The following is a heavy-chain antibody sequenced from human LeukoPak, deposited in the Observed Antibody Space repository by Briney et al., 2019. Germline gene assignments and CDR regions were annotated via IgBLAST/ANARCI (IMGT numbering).Heavy chain of an antibody. CDR3: AKVAKVDYYGSGSYYFAY. Sequence: GGSLRLSCAASGFTFSSYAISWVRPAPGKGLEWVSAISGGGGSTYYADSVKGRFTISRDNSKNTLYLQMNSLRAEDTAVYYCAKVAKVDYYGSGSYYFAYWGQGTLVTVSS. J-gene: IGHJ4*02. V-gene: IGHV3-23*01. D-gene: IGHD3-10*01. CDR1: GFTFSSYA. CDR2: ISGGGGST.